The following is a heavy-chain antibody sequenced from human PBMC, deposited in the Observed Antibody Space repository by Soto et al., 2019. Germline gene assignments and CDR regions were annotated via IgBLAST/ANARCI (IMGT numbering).Heavy chain of an antibody. CDR1: GYTFTSYA. V-gene: IGHV1-3*01. Sequence: QVQLVQSGAEVKKPGASVKVSCKASGYTFTSYAMHWVRQAPGQRLEWMGWINAGNGNTKYSQKIQGRVTITRDTSASTAYMELSSLRSEDTAVYYCAGSSSWYVFDYWGQGTLVTVSS. CDR2: INAGNGNT. J-gene: IGHJ4*02. D-gene: IGHD6-13*01. CDR3: AGSSSWYVFDY.